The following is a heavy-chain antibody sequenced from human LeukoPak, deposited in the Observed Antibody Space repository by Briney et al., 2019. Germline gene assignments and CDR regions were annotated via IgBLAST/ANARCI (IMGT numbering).Heavy chain of an antibody. CDR1: GGSFSGYY. D-gene: IGHD1-7*01. CDR3: ARSAGTPDYYYGMDV. CDR2: VYSSDRT. Sequence: SETLSLTCAVYGGSFSGYYWSWIRQPAGKGLEWIGRVYSSDRTDYNPSLKSRVSMSGDTSKNQFSLRLTSVTAADTAVYYCARSAGTPDYYYGMDVWGQGTTVTVSS. J-gene: IGHJ6*02. V-gene: IGHV4-59*10.